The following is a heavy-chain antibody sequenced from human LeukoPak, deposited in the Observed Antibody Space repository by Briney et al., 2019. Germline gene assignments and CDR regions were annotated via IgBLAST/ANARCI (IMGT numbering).Heavy chain of an antibody. CDR1: GGSISSSSYY. J-gene: IGHJ4*02. D-gene: IGHD3-22*01. CDR2: VYYSGST. CDR3: ASGQYYDDY. Sequence: SETLSLTCTVSGGSISSSSYYWGWIRQPPGKGLEWIGSVYYSGSTYYNPSLKSRVTISVDTSKNQFSLKLSSVTAADTAVYYCASGQYYDDYWGQGTLVTVSS. V-gene: IGHV4-39*07.